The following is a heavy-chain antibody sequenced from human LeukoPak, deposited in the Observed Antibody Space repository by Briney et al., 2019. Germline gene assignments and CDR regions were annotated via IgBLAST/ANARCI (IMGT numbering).Heavy chain of an antibody. CDR2: ISSSSSYI. CDR3: ARDPEPTYYDILTGYFAHAFDI. V-gene: IGHV3-21*01. D-gene: IGHD3-9*01. CDR1: GFTFSSYS. J-gene: IGHJ3*02. Sequence: GGSLRLSCAASGFTFSSYSMNWVRQAPGKGLEWVSSISSSSSYIYYADSVKGRFTISRDNAKNPLYLQMNSLRAEDTAVYYCARDPEPTYYDILTGYFAHAFDIWGQGTMVTVSS.